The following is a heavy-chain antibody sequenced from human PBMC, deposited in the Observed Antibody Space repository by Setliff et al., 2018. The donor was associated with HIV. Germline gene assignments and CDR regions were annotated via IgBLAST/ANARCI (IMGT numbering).Heavy chain of an antibody. Sequence: SVKVSCKASGATFSSHGISWVRQAPGQGLEWMGGTIPMFGTTEYAQKFQGRLTIITDESTNTAFMQLSSLRSDDTAVYYCVREGVDSRSSTDYRYYMDVWGKGTTVTVSS. CDR3: VREGVDSRSSTDYRYYMDV. V-gene: IGHV1-69*05. CDR2: TIPMFGTT. J-gene: IGHJ6*03. CDR1: GATFSSHG. D-gene: IGHD3-22*01.